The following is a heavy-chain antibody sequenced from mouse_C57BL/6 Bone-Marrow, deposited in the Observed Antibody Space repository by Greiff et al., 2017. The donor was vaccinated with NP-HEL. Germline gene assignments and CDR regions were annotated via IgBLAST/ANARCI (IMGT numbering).Heavy chain of an antibody. Sequence: VMLVESGPGLVQPSQSLSITCTVSGFSLTSYGVHWVRQSPGKGLEWLGVIWSGGRTAYNAAFITRLSISKDNSKSQVFYKMNSLQADDTAIYYCARNSNWAYYFDYWGQGTTLTVSS. V-gene: IGHV2-2*01. CDR2: IWSGGRT. J-gene: IGHJ2*01. CDR1: GFSLTSYG. CDR3: ARNSNWAYYFDY. D-gene: IGHD4-1*02.